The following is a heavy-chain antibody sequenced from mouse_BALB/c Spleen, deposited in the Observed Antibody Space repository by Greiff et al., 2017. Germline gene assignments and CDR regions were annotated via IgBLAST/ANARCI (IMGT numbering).Heavy chain of an antibody. D-gene: IGHD4-1*01. J-gene: IGHJ4*01. V-gene: IGHV5-9-4*01. CDR2: ISSGGSYT. CDR3: ARVELGGAMDY. CDR1: GFTFSSYA. Sequence: DVKLVESGGGLVKPGGSLKLSCAASGFTFSSYAMSWVRQSPEKRLEWVAEISSGGSYTYYPDTVTGRFTISRDNAKNTLYLEMSSLRSEDTAMYYCARVELGGAMDYWGPGTSVTVSS.